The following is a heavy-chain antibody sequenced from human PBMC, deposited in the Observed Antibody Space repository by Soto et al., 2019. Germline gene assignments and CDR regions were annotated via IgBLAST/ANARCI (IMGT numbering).Heavy chain of an antibody. CDR1: GFTFSSYA. CDR2: ISGSGGST. J-gene: IGHJ4*02. D-gene: IGHD2-15*01. CDR3: AKEGIVVVVAARPGFVDY. V-gene: IGHV3-23*01. Sequence: QTGGSLRLSCAASGFTFSSYAMSWVRQAPGKGLEWVSAISGSGGSTYYADSVKGRFTISRDNSKNTLYLQMNSLRAEDTAVYYCAKEGIVVVVAARPGFVDYWGQGTLVTVSS.